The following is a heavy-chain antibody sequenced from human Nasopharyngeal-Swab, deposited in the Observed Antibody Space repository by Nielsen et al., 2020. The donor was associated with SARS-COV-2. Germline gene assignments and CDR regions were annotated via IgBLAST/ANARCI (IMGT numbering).Heavy chain of an antibody. CDR2: INWIGGSA. V-gene: IGHV3-20*01. Sequence: GGSLRLSCAASGFTYDDYAMSRVRQVPGKGLEGVANINWIGGSADYSDAVKGRFTISRDNAKNYLYLQMNSLRAEDTAIYHCARQTIYSFGWFDSWGQGNLVTVSS. J-gene: IGHJ5*01. CDR1: GFTYDDYA. CDR3: ARQTIYSFGWFDS. D-gene: IGHD3-3*01.